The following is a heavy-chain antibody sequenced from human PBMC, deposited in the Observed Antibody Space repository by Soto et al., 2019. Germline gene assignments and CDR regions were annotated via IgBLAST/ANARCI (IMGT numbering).Heavy chain of an antibody. CDR3: ATYTSLDY. CDR2: IYSGGST. CDR1: GFTVGNNY. V-gene: IGHV3-53*01. D-gene: IGHD2-2*02. Sequence: GGSLRLSCAASGFTVGNNYMSWVRQAPGKGLEWVSLIYSGGSTFYADSVKSRFTISRDNSKNTLFLQMNSLRAEDTAVYFCATYTSLDYWGQGTLVTVSS. J-gene: IGHJ4*02.